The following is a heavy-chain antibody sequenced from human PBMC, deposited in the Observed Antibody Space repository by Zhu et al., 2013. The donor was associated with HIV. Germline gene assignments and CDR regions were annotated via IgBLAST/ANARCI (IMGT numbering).Heavy chain of an antibody. V-gene: IGHV1-69*01. CDR2: IIPIFGTA. Sequence: QVQLVQSGAEVKKPGSSVKVSCKASGGTFSSYAISWVRQAPGQGLEWMGGIIPIFGTANYAQKFQGRVTITADESTSTAYMELSSLRSEDTAVYYCARVGMGVVVIPYYYGMDVWGQGTTVTVSS. CDR1: GGTFSSYA. J-gene: IGHJ6*02. CDR3: ARVGMGVVVIPYYYGMDV. D-gene: IGHD3-22*01.